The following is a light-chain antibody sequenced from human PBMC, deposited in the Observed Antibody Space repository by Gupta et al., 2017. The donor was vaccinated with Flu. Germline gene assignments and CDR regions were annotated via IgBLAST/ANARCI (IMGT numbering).Light chain of an antibody. CDR1: QSISKN. J-gene: IGKJ3*01. CDR3: QQENRGPQCFT. CDR2: GAS. Sequence: EIVVTQSPATLSVSPGERVTLSCTARQSISKNLAWYQQKPGQAPRLLIYGASNRGTGIPARCSGGGVGTECTLTISSRQSEDFEVYYCQQENRGPQCFTFGHGTKVDIK. V-gene: IGKV3-15*01.